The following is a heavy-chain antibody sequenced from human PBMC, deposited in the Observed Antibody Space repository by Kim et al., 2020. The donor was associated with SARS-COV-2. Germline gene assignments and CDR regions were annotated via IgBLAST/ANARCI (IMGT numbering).Heavy chain of an antibody. Sequence: NSNPSIEGRVTMSVDTAKNQFSLKVNSVTAADTAMYYCGRVRSGTWWFDYWGQGTLVTVSS. V-gene: IGHV4-4*07. J-gene: IGHJ4*02. CDR3: GRVRSGTWWFDY. D-gene: IGHD6-13*01.